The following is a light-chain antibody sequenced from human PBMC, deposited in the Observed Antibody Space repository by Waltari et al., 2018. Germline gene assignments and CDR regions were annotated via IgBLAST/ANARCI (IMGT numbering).Light chain of an antibody. V-gene: IGKV3-20*01. CDR1: QSVSASY. J-gene: IGKJ1*01. CDR3: QQYESSPPWT. CDR2: GAS. Sequence: EIVLTQSPGTLSLSPGERATLSCRASQSVSASYLTWYQQKPGQAPRLLIYGASIRATGIPDRFSGSGSGTDFTLTISRLEPEDFALYYCQQYESSPPWTFGQGTKVEIK.